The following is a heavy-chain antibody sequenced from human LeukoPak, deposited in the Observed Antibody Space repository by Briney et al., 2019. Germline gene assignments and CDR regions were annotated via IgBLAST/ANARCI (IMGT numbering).Heavy chain of an antibody. J-gene: IGHJ4*02. Sequence: SETLSLTCAVSGGSISSGGYSWSWIRQPPGKGLEWIGYIYHSGSTYYNPSLKSRVTILVDRSKNQFSLKLSSVTAADTAVYYCARHGQLYCSGGSCPYYFDYWGQGTLVTVSS. CDR1: GGSISSGGYS. CDR2: IYHSGST. CDR3: ARHGQLYCSGGSCPYYFDY. V-gene: IGHV4-30-2*01. D-gene: IGHD2-15*01.